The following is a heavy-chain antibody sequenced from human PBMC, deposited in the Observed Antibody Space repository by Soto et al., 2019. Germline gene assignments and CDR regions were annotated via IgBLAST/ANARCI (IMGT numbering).Heavy chain of an antibody. CDR1: GYTFSSYG. Sequence: AGGSLRLSCAASGYTFSSYGMHWVRQAPGKGLEWVAVISYDGSKKYYADSVKGRFTISRDNSKNTLYLQINSLRPEDTAVYYCAKSLYDFWMLSDYWGQGTLVTVSS. V-gene: IGHV3-30*18. J-gene: IGHJ4*02. D-gene: IGHD3-3*01. CDR3: AKSLYDFWMLSDY. CDR2: ISYDGSKK.